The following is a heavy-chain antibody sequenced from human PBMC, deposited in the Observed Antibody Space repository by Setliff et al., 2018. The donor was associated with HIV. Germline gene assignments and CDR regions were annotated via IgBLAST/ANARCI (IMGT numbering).Heavy chain of an antibody. J-gene: IGHJ1*01. CDR3: ATDPGYSSTWYSESFQH. CDR2: MTPYSGNT. CDR1: GDTFTSYD. V-gene: IGHV1-8*02. D-gene: IGHD6-13*01. Sequence: GASVKVSCKTSGDTFTSYDINWVRQAAGHGLEWMGWMTPYSGNTGYAQKFQGRVSMTRNTSISTAYMELSSLRSDDTAMYYCATDPGYSSTWYSESFQHWGQGTEVTVSS.